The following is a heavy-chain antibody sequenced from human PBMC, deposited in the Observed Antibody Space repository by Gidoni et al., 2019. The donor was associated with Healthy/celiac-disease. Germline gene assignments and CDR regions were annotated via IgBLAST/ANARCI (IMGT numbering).Heavy chain of an antibody. CDR2: IIPIFGTA. J-gene: IGHJ6*02. CDR1: GGTFSSYA. CDR3: ARPDYYGSGSYSDYYGMDV. V-gene: IGHV1-69*01. D-gene: IGHD3-10*01. Sequence: QVQLVQSGAEVKKPGSSVKVSCKASGGTFSSYAISWVRQAPGQGLEWMGGIIPIFGTANYAQKFRGRVTITADESTSTAYMELSSLRSEDTAVYYCARPDYYGSGSYSDYYGMDVWGQGTTVTVSS.